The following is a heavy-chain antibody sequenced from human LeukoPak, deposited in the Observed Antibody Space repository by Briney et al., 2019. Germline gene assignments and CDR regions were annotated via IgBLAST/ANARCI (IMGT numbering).Heavy chain of an antibody. D-gene: IGHD3-16*01. CDR2: IKQDGSEK. CDR1: GFTFSNYW. CDR3: GRVDGRLGGVEDY. J-gene: IGHJ4*02. V-gene: IGHV3-7*01. Sequence: GGSLRLSCAASGFTFSNYWMSWVRQAPGTGLEGEANIKQDGSEKYYVDSVEGRFTISRDNAKNSLFLQMSSLRAEETAVYYCGRVDGRLGGVEDYWGQGTLVTVSS.